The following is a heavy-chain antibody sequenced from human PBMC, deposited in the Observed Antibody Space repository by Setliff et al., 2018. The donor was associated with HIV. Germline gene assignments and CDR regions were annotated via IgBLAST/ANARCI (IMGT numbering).Heavy chain of an antibody. V-gene: IGHV4-39*01. CDR3: TANLLQFLGDY. CDR2: IYYAGTS. D-gene: IGHD3-3*01. CDR1: GDSISSSSHY. Sequence: SETLSLTCTVSGDSISSSSHYWAWIRQPPGKGLEWIGNIYYAGTSYYNPSLKRRVTMSVDTSRNQFSLQLTSVTAADTAVYYCTANLLQFLGDYWGLGSLVTVSS. J-gene: IGHJ4*02.